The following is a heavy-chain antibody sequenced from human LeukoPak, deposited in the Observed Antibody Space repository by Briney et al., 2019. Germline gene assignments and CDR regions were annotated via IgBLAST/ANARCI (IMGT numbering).Heavy chain of an antibody. CDR3: ARDDGPEPFDAFDI. CDR2: IIPIFGTA. V-gene: IGHV1-69*13. Sequence: SVKVSCKASGYTFTSYAISWVRQAPGQGLEWMGGIIPIFGTANYAQKFQGRVTITADESTSTAYMELSSLRSEDTAVYYCARDDGPEPFDAFDIWGQGTMVTVSS. D-gene: IGHD1-14*01. J-gene: IGHJ3*02. CDR1: GYTFTSYA.